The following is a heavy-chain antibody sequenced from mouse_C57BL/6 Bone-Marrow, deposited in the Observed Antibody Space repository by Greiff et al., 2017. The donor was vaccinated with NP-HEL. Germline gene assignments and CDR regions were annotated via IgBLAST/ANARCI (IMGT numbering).Heavy chain of an antibody. Sequence: QVQLQQPGAELVRPGTSVKLSCKASGYTFTSYWMHWVKQRPGQGLEWIGAIDPSDSYTNYNQKFKGKATLTVDTSSSTAYMQLSSLTSEDSAVYYCARVGIFITTYYYAMDYWGQGTSVTVSS. CDR1: GYTFTSYW. V-gene: IGHV1-59*01. CDR3: ARVGIFITTYYYAMDY. D-gene: IGHD1-1*01. J-gene: IGHJ4*01. CDR2: IDPSDSYT.